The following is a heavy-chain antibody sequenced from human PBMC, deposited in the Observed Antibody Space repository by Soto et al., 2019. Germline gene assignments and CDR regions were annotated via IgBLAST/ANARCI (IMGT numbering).Heavy chain of an antibody. CDR2: INHSGST. D-gene: IGHD2-2*01. V-gene: IGHV4-34*01. Sequence: PSETLSLTCAVYGGSFSGYYWSWIRQPPGKGLEWIGEINHSGSTNYNPSLKSRVTISVDTSKNQFSLKLSSVTAADTAVYYCARLLVPAAIHRYYYYYMDVWGKGTTVTVSS. CDR3: ARLLVPAAIHRYYYYYMDV. J-gene: IGHJ6*03. CDR1: GGSFSGYY.